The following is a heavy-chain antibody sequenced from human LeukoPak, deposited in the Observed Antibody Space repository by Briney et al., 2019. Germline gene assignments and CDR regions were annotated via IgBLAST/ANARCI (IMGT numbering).Heavy chain of an antibody. V-gene: IGHV4-39*07. CDR2: IYYSGST. CDR3: ARDHRYYYDSSGYYYETQYWYFDL. D-gene: IGHD3-22*01. J-gene: IGHJ2*01. Sequence: SETLSLTCTVSGGSISSSSYYWGWIRQPPGKGLEWIGSIYYSGSTYYNPSLKSRVTISVDTSKNQFSLKLSSVTAADTAVYYCARDHRYYYDSSGYYYETQYWYFDLWGRGTLVTVSS. CDR1: GGSISSSSYY.